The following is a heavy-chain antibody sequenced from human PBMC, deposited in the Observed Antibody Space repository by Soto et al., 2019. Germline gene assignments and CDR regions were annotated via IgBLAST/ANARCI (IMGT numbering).Heavy chain of an antibody. Sequence: GGSLRLSCGASGFTFSSYWMYWVRQAPGKGLVWVSRINSDGSTITYADSVKGRFTISRDNAKNTLYLEMNSLRAEDTAVYYCARMWLGAFDFWGQGTMVTVSS. D-gene: IGHD3-22*01. V-gene: IGHV3-74*01. J-gene: IGHJ3*01. CDR1: GFTFSSYW. CDR3: ARMWLGAFDF. CDR2: INSDGSTI.